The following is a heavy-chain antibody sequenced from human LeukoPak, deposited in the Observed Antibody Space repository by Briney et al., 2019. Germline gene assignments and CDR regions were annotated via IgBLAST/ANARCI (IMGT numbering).Heavy chain of an antibody. CDR1: GFSFNNHG. CDR2: IRSDGSNK. V-gene: IGHV3-30*02. Sequence: GGSLRLSCAASGFSFNNHGMHWVRQAPGKGLEWVAFIRSDGSNKYYVDSVKGRFTISRDTSKNTLYLQMNSLRVGDTAVYFCAKGGIIGSYYFDYWGRGTLVTVSS. D-gene: IGHD1-20*01. J-gene: IGHJ4*02. CDR3: AKGGIIGSYYFDY.